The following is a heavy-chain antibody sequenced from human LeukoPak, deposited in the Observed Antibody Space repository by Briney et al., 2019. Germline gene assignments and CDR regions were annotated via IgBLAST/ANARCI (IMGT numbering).Heavy chain of an antibody. J-gene: IGHJ4*02. Sequence: SETLSLTCTVSGGSISSSSYYWGWIRQPPGKGLEWIGSIYYSGSTYYNPSIKSRVTISVDTSKNQFSLKLSSVTAADTAVYYCASSIEMATDTFDYWGQGTLVTVSS. CDR3: ASSIEMATDTFDY. V-gene: IGHV4-39*01. CDR2: IYYSGST. D-gene: IGHD5-24*01. CDR1: GGSISSSSYY.